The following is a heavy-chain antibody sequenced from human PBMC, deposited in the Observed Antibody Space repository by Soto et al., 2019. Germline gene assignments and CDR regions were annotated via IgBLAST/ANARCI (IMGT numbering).Heavy chain of an antibody. CDR3: ARVEYSYGYGYFDY. V-gene: IGHV4-61*01. CDR2: IYYSGST. Sequence: PSETLSLTCTVSGGSVNIGNYYWSWIRQPPGKGLEWIGYIYYSGSTNYNPSLKSRVTISVDTSKNQFSLKLSSVTAADTAVYYCARVEYSYGYGYFDYWGQGTLVTVSS. J-gene: IGHJ4*02. CDR1: GGSVNIGNYY. D-gene: IGHD5-18*01.